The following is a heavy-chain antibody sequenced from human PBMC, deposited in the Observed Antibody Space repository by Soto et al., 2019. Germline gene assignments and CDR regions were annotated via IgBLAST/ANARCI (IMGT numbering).Heavy chain of an antibody. CDR3: ARSIRGPCRFNGMDV. Sequence: GSGPTLVNPTETLTLTCTFSGFSLTSPGMCVSWIRQSPGKALEWLALIERDDDDKYYSTSLKTRLTISKDTRKNQVVLTMANMEPADTATYYCARSIRGPCRFNGMDVWGQGTTVTVSS. CDR1: GFSLTSPGMC. CDR2: IERDDDDK. J-gene: IGHJ6*02. D-gene: IGHD1-20*01. V-gene: IGHV2-70*13.